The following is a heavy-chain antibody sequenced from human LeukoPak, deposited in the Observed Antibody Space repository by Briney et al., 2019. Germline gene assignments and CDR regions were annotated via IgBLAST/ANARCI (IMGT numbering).Heavy chain of an antibody. V-gene: IGHV3-48*04. J-gene: IGHJ3*02. CDR1: GFTFSSYG. CDR3: ARGPETYYYDSSGYFRDAFDI. Sequence: GGSLRLSCAASGFTFSSYGMHWVRQAPGKGLEWVSYISSSSSTIYYADSVKGRFTISRDNAKNSLYLQMNSLRAEDTAVYYCARGPETYYYDSSGYFRDAFDIWGQGTMVTVSS. CDR2: ISSSSSTI. D-gene: IGHD3-22*01.